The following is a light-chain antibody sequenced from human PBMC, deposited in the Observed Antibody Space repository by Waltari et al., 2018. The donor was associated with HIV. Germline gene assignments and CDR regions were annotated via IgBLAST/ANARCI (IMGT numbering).Light chain of an antibody. CDR3: QSYDISLSVWV. CDR1: SPNIGAGHD. Sequence: QSVLTQPPSVPGAPGQRVTIPCPGSSPNIGAGHDVHWYQQFPGTAPNVLIYGNTYRPSGVPDRFSGSKSGSSASLLITGLQAEDDADYYCQSYDISLSVWVFGGGTKLTVL. J-gene: IGLJ3*02. CDR2: GNT. V-gene: IGLV1-40*01.